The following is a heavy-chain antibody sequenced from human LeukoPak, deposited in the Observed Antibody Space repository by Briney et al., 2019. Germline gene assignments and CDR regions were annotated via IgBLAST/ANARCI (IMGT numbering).Heavy chain of an antibody. V-gene: IGHV3-74*01. CDR2: INSDGSST. Sequence: PGGSLRLSCAASGFTFNSYWMHWVRQAPGKGLVWVSHINSDGSSTSYADSVKGRFTISRDNAKNSLYLQMNSLRAEDTAVYYCARDGGYSYGYNMGAFDILGQGTMVTVSS. J-gene: IGHJ3*02. D-gene: IGHD5-18*01. CDR1: GFTFNSYW. CDR3: ARDGGYSYGYNMGAFDI.